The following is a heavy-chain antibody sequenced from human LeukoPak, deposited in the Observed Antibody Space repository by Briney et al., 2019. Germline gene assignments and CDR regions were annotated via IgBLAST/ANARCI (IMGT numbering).Heavy chain of an antibody. J-gene: IGHJ4*02. CDR1: GFTFSSYG. V-gene: IGHV3-30*02. CDR2: IRYDGSNK. D-gene: IGHD3-10*01. CDR3: AENVRFGSRHYFDY. Sequence: GGSLRLSCAASGFTFSSYGMHWVRQAPGKGLEWVAFIRYDGSNKYYADSVKGRFTISRDNSKNTLYLQMNSLRAEDTAVYYCAENVRFGSRHYFDYWGQGTLVTVSS.